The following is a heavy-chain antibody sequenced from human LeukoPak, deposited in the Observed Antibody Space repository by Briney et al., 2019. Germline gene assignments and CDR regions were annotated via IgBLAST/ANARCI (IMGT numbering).Heavy chain of an antibody. CDR3: ARNYGGSSKYFDY. J-gene: IGHJ4*02. CDR1: GYSFTGYY. D-gene: IGHD4-23*01. CDR2: ISPSSGGT. Sequence: ASVKVSCKASGYSFTGYYIHWVRQAPGQGLEWMGGISPSSGGTNYAQRFQGRLTMTRDTSISTAYMELGSLTSDDTALYYCARNYGGSSKYFDYWGQGTLVTVSS. V-gene: IGHV1-2*02.